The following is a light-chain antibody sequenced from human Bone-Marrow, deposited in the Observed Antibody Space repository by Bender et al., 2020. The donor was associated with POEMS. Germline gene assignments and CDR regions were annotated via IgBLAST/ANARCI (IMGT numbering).Light chain of an antibody. CDR2: SSH. CDR1: SSNIGAHA. Sequence: QSVLTQPPSASGTPGQRVTISCSGGSSNIGAHAVNWYQHLPGTAPKLLIYSSHRRPSGVPHRFSGSKSGTSASLAISGLQSADEADYYCAAWDDSLSGNVVFGGGTKLTVL. J-gene: IGLJ2*01. CDR3: AAWDDSLSGNVV. V-gene: IGLV1-44*01.